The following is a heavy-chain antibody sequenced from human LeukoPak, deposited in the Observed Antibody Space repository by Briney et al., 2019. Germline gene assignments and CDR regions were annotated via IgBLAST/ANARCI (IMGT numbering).Heavy chain of an antibody. CDR2: ISSSSTI. CDR3: ARGRNRD. J-gene: IGHJ4*02. Sequence: GGSLRLSCAASGFTFSSYSMNWVRQAPGKGLEWVSYISSSSTIYYADSVKGRFTISRDNAKNSLYLQMNSLRDEDTAVYYCARGRNRDWGQGTLVTVSS. V-gene: IGHV3-48*02. CDR1: GFTFSSYS.